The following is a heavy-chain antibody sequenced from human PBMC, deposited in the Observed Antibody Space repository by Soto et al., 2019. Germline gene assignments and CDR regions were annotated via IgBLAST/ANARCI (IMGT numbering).Heavy chain of an antibody. Sequence: EVQLLESGGDLVQPGGSLRLSCAASGFTFSSYAMNWVRQAPGKGLEWVSAISGSGGNTFYADSVKGRFTISRDNSKSTLFLQMHSLRDEDTAIYYCAMLNSGSYSYHGMDVWGQGTTVTVSS. CDR2: ISGSGGNT. D-gene: IGHD1-26*01. V-gene: IGHV3-23*01. CDR1: GFTFSSYA. CDR3: AMLNSGSYSYHGMDV. J-gene: IGHJ6*02.